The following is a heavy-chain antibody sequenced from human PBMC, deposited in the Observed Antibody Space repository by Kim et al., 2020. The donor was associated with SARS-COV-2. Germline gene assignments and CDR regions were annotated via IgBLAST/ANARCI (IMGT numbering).Heavy chain of an antibody. CDR2: INPSGGST. Sequence: ASVKVSCKASGYTFTSYYMHWVRQAPGQGLEWMGIINPSGGSTSYAQKFRGRVTMTRDTSTSTVYMELSSLRSEDTAVYYCARDLQGGYSYGPYPFYGMDVWGQGTTVTVSS. CDR1: GYTFTSYY. D-gene: IGHD5-18*01. J-gene: IGHJ6*02. V-gene: IGHV1-46*01. CDR3: ARDLQGGYSYGPYPFYGMDV.